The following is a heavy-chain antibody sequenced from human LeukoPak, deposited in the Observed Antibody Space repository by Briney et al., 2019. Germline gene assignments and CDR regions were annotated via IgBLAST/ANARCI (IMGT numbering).Heavy chain of an antibody. D-gene: IGHD1-14*01. J-gene: IGHJ4*02. Sequence: SQTLSLTCTVSGGSISSGSYYWSWIRQHPGKGLEWIGYIYYSGSTYYNPSLKSRVTISVDTSKNQFSLKLSSVTAADTAVYYCARDKNRDGYFDYWGQGTLVTVSS. CDR3: ARDKNRDGYFDY. CDR1: GGSISSGSYY. V-gene: IGHV4-31*03. CDR2: IYYSGST.